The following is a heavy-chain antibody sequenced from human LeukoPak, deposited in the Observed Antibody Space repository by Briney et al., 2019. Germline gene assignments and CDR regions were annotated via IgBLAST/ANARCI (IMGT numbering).Heavy chain of an antibody. CDR3: ARDGGYSGYDADC. D-gene: IGHD5-12*01. V-gene: IGHV3-48*01. CDR2: ISDSSAM. Sequence: PGGSLRLSCAASGFTFSTYSMKWVRQAPGKGLEWVSYISDSSAMYYADSVRGRFTISRENDKNSLFLQMNSLRAEDMTVYYCARDGGYSGYDADCWGQGTLVTVSS. CDR1: GFTFSTYS. J-gene: IGHJ4*02.